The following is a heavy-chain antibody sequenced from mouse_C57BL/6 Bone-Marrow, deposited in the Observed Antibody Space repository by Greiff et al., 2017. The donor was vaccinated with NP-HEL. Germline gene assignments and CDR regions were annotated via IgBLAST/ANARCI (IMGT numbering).Heavy chain of an antibody. CDR1: GFTFSNYW. CDR2: IRLKSDNYAT. CDR3: TADYFDY. V-gene: IGHV6-3*01. J-gene: IGHJ2*01. Sequence: EVMLVESGGGLVQPGGSMKLSCVASGFTFSNYWMNWVRQSPEKGLEWVAQIRLKSDNYATHYAVSVKGRFTISRDDSKSSVYLQMNNLRAEDTGIYYCTADYFDYWGQGTTLTVSS.